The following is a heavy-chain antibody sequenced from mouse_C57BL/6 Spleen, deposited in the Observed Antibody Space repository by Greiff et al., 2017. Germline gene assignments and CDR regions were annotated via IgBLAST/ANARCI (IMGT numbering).Heavy chain of an antibody. D-gene: IGHD4-1*01. CDR1: GYSFTGYY. J-gene: IGHJ2*01. CDR2: INPSTGGT. Sequence: VQLQQSGPELVKPGASVKISCKASGYSFTGYYMNWVKQSPEKSLEWIGGINPSTGGTTYNQKFKAKATLTVDKSSSTAYMQLKSLTSEDSAVYYCARNWFLFDYWGQGTTLTVSS. CDR3: ARNWFLFDY. V-gene: IGHV1-42*01.